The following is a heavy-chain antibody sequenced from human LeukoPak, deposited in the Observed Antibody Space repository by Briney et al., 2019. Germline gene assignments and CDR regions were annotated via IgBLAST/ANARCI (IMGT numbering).Heavy chain of an antibody. Sequence: SETLSLTCTVSGDSISNFYWSWIRQPPGKGLEWIGYISYSGSTNYNPSLKSRVTISVDTSKNQFSLKLTSVTAAETAVYYCARGLNLYNWNYFAAVWGQGTLVTVSS. V-gene: IGHV4-59*01. J-gene: IGHJ4*02. CDR2: ISYSGST. CDR1: GDSISNFY. D-gene: IGHD1-7*01. CDR3: ARGLNLYNWNYFAAV.